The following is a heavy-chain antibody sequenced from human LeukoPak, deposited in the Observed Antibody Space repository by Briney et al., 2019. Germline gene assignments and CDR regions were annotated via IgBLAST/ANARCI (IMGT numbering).Heavy chain of an antibody. V-gene: IGHV1-69*05. Sequence: SVKVSCKASGGTFSSYAISWVRQAPEQGLEWMGRIIPIFGTANYAQKFQGRVTITTDESTSTAYMELSSLRSEDTAVYYCATLEYSGSYDYWGQGTLVTVSS. CDR1: GGTFSSYA. J-gene: IGHJ4*02. CDR2: IIPIFGTA. CDR3: ATLEYSGSYDY. D-gene: IGHD6-6*01.